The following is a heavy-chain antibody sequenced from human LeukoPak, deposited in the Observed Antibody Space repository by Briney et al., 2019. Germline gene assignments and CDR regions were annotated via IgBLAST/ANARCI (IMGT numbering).Heavy chain of an antibody. CDR2: INTNTGNP. V-gene: IGHV7-4-1*02. J-gene: IGHJ6*02. D-gene: IGHD3-3*01. Sequence: ASVKVSCTASGGTFSSYAISWVRQAPGQGLEWMGWINTNTGNPTYAQGFTGRFVFSLDTSVSTAYLQISSLKAEDTAVYYCARRNDFWSGYYHGRSMDVWGQGTTVTVSS. CDR3: ARRNDFWSGYYHGRSMDV. CDR1: GGTFSSYA.